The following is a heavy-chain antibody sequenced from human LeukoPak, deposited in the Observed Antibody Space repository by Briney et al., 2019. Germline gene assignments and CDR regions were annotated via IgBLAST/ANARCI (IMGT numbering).Heavy chain of an antibody. J-gene: IGHJ4*02. D-gene: IGHD4/OR15-4a*01. CDR3: ATSAYGGNYLGLDY. V-gene: IGHV3-48*03. CDR2: ITGSGLIT. Sequence: PGGSLRLSCIASGFTFDIYNMNWVRQAPGKGLEWISYITGSGLITYHVDSVKGRFTISRDNAKNSLYLQMNSLRAEDTAIYYCATSAYGGNYLGLDYWGQGTLVTVSS. CDR1: GFTFDIYN.